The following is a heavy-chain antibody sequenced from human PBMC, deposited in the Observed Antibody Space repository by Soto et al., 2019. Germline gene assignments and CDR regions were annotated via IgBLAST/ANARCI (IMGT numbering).Heavy chain of an antibody. CDR1: GFTFSSYG. Sequence: QVQLVESGGGVVQPGRSLRLSCAASGFTFSSYGMHWVRQRPGKGLEWVALIWYDGSNKYYGDSVKGRFTITRDTSKSALALPMNILRAEDTAVYSFARDGGGLLYFDSWGQGALVTVSS. CDR2: IWYDGSNK. D-gene: IGHD2-15*01. J-gene: IGHJ4*02. CDR3: ARDGGGLLYFDS. V-gene: IGHV3-33*01.